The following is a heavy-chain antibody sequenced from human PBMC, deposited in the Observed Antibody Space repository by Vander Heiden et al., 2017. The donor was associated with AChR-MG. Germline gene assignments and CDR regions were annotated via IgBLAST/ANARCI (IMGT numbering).Heavy chain of an antibody. V-gene: IGHV1-69*01. Sequence: QVQLVQSGAEVKKPGSSVKVSCKASGGTFSSYAISWVRQAPGQGLGWMGGIIPIFGTANYAQKFQGRVTITADESTSTAYMELSSLRSEDTAVYYCARVEMATSSGENYYFDYWVQGTLVTVSS. CDR2: IIPIFGTA. J-gene: IGHJ4*02. D-gene: IGHD5-12*01. CDR3: ARVEMATSSGENYYFDY. CDR1: GGTFSSYA.